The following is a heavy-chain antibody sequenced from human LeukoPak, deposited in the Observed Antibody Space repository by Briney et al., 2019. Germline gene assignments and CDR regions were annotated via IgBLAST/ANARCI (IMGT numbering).Heavy chain of an antibody. V-gene: IGHV3-9*01. CDR3: AKAYYGSGYFDY. CDR1: GFTFDDYA. D-gene: IGHD3-10*01. J-gene: IGHJ4*02. CDR2: ISWNSGSI. Sequence: GGSLRLSCAASGFTFDDYAMHWVRQAPGKGLEWVSGISWNSGSIGYADSVKGRFTISRDNAKNSLYLQMNSLRAEDTALYYCAKAYYGSGYFDYWGQGTLVTVSS.